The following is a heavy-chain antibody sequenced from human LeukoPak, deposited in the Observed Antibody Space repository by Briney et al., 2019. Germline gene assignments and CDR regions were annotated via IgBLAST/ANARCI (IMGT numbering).Heavy chain of an antibody. V-gene: IGHV3-30*18. D-gene: IGHD4-11*01. CDR3: AKVPRGVTTHFDY. Sequence: GGSLRLSCTASGFTFSSYGMHWVRQAPGKGLEWVAAISNDGGHKYYADSVKGRFTISRDNSKNTLFLQMNSLRAEDTAVYYCAKVPRGVTTHFDYWGQGTLVTVSS. J-gene: IGHJ4*02. CDR1: GFTFSSYG. CDR2: ISNDGGHK.